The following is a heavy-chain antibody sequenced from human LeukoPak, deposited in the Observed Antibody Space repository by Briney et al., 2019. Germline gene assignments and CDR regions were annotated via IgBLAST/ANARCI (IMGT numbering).Heavy chain of an antibody. V-gene: IGHV1-46*01. D-gene: IGHD3-3*01. CDR2: INPSGGST. Sequence: ASVKVSCKASGYTFTSYYMHWVRQAPGQGLEWMGIINPSGGSTSYAQKFQGRVTMTRDTSTGTVYMELSSLRSEDTAVYYCAIPYYDFWSGSSVRGNWFDPWGQGTLVTVSS. CDR1: GYTFTSYY. J-gene: IGHJ5*02. CDR3: AIPYYDFWSGSSVRGNWFDP.